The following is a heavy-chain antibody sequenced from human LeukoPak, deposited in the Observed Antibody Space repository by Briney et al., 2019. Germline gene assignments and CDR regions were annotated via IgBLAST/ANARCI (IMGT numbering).Heavy chain of an antibody. V-gene: IGHV1-69*01. CDR2: IIPIFGTA. D-gene: IGHD2-15*01. CDR1: GGTFSSYA. J-gene: IGHJ4*02. CDR3: TAYCGGGSCRTYSIDH. Sequence: GASVKVSCKASGGTFSSYAISWVRQAPGQGLEWMGGIIPIFGTANYAQKFQGRVTITADESTSTAYTELSSLRSEDTAVYYCTAYCGGGSCRTYSIDHWGQGTLVTVSS.